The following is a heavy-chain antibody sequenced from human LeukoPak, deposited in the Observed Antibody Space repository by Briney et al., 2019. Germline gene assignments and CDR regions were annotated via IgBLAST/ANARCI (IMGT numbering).Heavy chain of an antibody. CDR3: TRNAAYCLDF. J-gene: IGHJ4*02. CDR2: ISHSGST. D-gene: IGHD2-21*01. V-gene: IGHV4-39*07. CDR1: GGSISSSSYY. Sequence: PSETLSLTCTVSGGSISSSSYYWGWIRQPPGKGLEWIGEISHSGSTNYNPSLKSRVTISIDESKNQFSLKLNSVTAADTAVYYCTRNAAYCLDFWGQGTPVTVSS.